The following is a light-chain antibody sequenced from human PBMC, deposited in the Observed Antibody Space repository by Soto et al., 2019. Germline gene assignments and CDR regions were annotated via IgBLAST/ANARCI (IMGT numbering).Light chain of an antibody. CDR2: DAS. CDR1: QSVRSW. V-gene: IGKV1-5*01. J-gene: IGKJ4*01. CDR3: QQYDNYPLT. Sequence: DIQMTQSPATLSASVGDRVTITCRASQSVRSWLAWYQQKPGTAPKLLIFDASRLESGVPSRFSSSASGTEFTLTISSLQPDDFATYYCQQYDNYPLTFGGGTKWIS.